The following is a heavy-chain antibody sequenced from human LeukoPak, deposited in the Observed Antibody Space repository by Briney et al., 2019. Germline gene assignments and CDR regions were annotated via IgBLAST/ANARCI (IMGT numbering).Heavy chain of an antibody. CDR3: ATLTTYDP. CDR1: GYTFTDFF. J-gene: IGHJ5*02. CDR2: VDPEYGKT. V-gene: IGHV1-69-2*01. D-gene: IGHD4-17*01. Sequence: ATVKISCKASGYTFTDFFMHWVQQAPGKGLEWTGRVDPEYGKTLYAEKFRGRLTITADTSTDTAYMELSSLRSEDTAVYFCATLTTYDPWGQGTLVTVSS.